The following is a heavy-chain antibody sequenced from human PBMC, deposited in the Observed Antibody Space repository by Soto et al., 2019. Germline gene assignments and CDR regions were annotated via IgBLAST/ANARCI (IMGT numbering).Heavy chain of an antibody. CDR2: INWNSGSV. D-gene: IGHD6-19*01. CDR3: AKGRGALAVVSNWFDP. J-gene: IGHJ5*02. CDR1: GFTFEDSA. Sequence: GGSLRLSCAAFGFTFEDSAMHWIRQTPGKGLEWVAGINWNSGSVDYADSVKGRFTISRDNANNTLFLQMDSLRAEDAALYYCAKGRGALAVVSNWFDPWGQGTLVTVSS. V-gene: IGHV3-9*01.